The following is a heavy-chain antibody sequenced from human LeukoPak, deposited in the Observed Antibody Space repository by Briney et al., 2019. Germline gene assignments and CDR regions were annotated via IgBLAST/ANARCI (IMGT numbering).Heavy chain of an antibody. Sequence: ASVKVSFKASGGTFSSYAISWVRQAPGQGLEWMGGIIPIFGTANYAQKFQGRVTMTRDTSTSTVYMELSSLRSEDTAVYYCARGSGPGWGYCSNTSCLYFDYWGQGTLVTVSS. V-gene: IGHV1-69*05. CDR1: GGTFSSYA. CDR2: IIPIFGTA. J-gene: IGHJ4*02. D-gene: IGHD2-2*01. CDR3: ARGSGPGWGYCSNTSCLYFDY.